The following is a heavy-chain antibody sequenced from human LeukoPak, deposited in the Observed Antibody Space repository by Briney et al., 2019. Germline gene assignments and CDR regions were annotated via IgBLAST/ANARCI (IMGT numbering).Heavy chain of an antibody. Sequence: SETLSLTCTVSGGSITNYYSSRVPQPAGKGLEWIGRTYASGGTNYNTYPQRRVTMSVDTSTIQFSLKLSSVTAAATAVYYCARGRYCSADICSGGDAFDIWVQGTMVSVSS. D-gene: IGHD2-15*01. V-gene: IGHV4-4*07. CDR2: TYASGGT. CDR3: ARGRYCSADICSGGDAFDI. J-gene: IGHJ3*02. CDR1: GGSITNYY.